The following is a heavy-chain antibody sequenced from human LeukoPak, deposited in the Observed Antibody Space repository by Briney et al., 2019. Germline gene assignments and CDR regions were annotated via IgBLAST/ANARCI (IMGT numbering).Heavy chain of an antibody. V-gene: IGHV4-39*07. CDR3: ASRTLANVDTAGNWFDP. Sequence: PSGTLSLTCAVSGGSISSSSSYWGWIRQPPGKGLEWIGYIHHSGDTYQNPSLKSRVTVSSDRSKNQFYLKLSSVTAADTAVYYCASRTLANVDTAGNWFDPWGQGTLVTVSS. J-gene: IGHJ5*02. CDR1: GGSISSSSSY. D-gene: IGHD5-18*01. CDR2: IHHSGDT.